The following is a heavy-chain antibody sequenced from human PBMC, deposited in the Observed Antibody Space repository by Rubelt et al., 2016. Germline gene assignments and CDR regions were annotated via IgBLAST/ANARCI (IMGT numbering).Heavy chain of an antibody. CDR1: GYSFTTYS. Sequence: QVQLVQSGAEVKKPGASVKVSCKAAGYSFTTYSIHWVRQAPGQRLEWMGWINAGKGNTKYSQKFQARVPIPSDPSAGTACRELSSLRAEDPAVSCCATGYSSGWCVAYWGQGTLVTVSS. CDR2: INAGKGNT. CDR3: ATGYSSGWCVAY. J-gene: IGHJ4*02. D-gene: IGHD6-19*01. V-gene: IGHV1-3*01.